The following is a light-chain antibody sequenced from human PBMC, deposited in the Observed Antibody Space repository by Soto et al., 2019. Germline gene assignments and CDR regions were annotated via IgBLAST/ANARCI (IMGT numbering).Light chain of an antibody. J-gene: IGKJ2*01. Sequence: DIQMTQSPSSVSASVGDRVTITCRASQGISNWLAWYQQKPGKAPKLLIYAASSLQSGVPSRFSGSGSGTDFTLTISSLQPEDFATYYCQQANSFPPMYTFGQGTKLEIK. CDR3: QQANSFPPMYT. CDR1: QGISNW. V-gene: IGKV1-12*01. CDR2: AAS.